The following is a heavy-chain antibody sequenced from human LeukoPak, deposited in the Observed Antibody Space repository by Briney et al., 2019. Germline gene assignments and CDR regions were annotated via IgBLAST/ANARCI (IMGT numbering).Heavy chain of an antibody. J-gene: IGHJ4*02. CDR3: ARETDPLGYCSGGSCYLDH. CDR1: GFXFSDYG. Sequence: GGSLRLSCAASGFXFSDYGIYWVRQAPGKGLEWVARIRSDGSNKYYPDSMKGRFTISRDNSKNTAYLQMNSLRAEDTAVYYCARETDPLGYCSGGSCYLDHWGQGTLVTVSS. V-gene: IGHV3-30*02. CDR2: IRSDGSNK. D-gene: IGHD2-15*01.